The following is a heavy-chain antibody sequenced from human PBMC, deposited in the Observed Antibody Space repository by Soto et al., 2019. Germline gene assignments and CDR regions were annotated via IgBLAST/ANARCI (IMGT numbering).Heavy chain of an antibody. V-gene: IGHV4-61*01. Sequence: PSETLSLTCTVSGGSVSSDTRYWSWIRQPPGKRLEWIGLIYSSGSTNYNPSLKSRVTMSVDTSKNQFSLKLRSVIVADTAVYHCARFVRSCSGTTCYTRADVWGQGTTVTVSS. CDR3: ARFVRSCSGTTCYTRADV. D-gene: IGHD2-2*02. CDR1: GGSVSSDTRY. J-gene: IGHJ6*02. CDR2: IYSSGST.